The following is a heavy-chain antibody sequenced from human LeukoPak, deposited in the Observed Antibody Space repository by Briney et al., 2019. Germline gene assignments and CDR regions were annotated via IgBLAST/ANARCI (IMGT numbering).Heavy chain of an antibody. CDR2: LDWDDDK. CDR3: AQGGGYFDF. Sequence: SGPTLVNPTQTLTLTCTFSGFSLSTSGMRVSWIRQPPGKALEWLARLDWDDDKLYSTSLKTRLTISKDTSKNQVVLTMTHMDPVNTATYYCAQGGGYFDFWGQGTLVTVSA. D-gene: IGHD2-15*01. CDR1: GFSLSTSGMR. J-gene: IGHJ4*02. V-gene: IGHV2-70*04.